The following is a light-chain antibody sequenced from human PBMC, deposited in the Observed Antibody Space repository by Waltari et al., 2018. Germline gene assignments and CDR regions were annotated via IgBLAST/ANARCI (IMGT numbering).Light chain of an antibody. CDR1: NTGSQS. J-gene: IGLJ3*02. Sequence: SYVLTQPLSVSVAPGKTARITCGGTNTGSQSVHWYQQKPGQAPLLVIYYDSDRPSGIPERFSGSKSGNTATLTITRVEAGDESDYYCQVWDTRTDHWVFGGGTKLTVL. CDR3: QVWDTRTDHWV. V-gene: IGLV3-21*04. CDR2: YDS.